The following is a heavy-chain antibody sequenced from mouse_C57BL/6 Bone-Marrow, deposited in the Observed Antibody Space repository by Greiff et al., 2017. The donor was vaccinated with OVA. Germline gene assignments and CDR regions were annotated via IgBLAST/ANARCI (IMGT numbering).Heavy chain of an antibody. CDR1: GYTFTSYW. Sequence: QVQLHQPGTELVKPGASVKLSCKASGYTFTSYWMHWVKQRPGQGLEWIGNINPSNGGTNYNEKFKSKATLTVDKSSSTAYMQLSSLTSEDSAVYYCARKNFGSRYFYWYIDVWGTGTTVTVSS. V-gene: IGHV1-53*01. J-gene: IGHJ1*03. CDR2: INPSNGGT. D-gene: IGHD1-1*01. CDR3: ARKNFGSRYFYWYIDV.